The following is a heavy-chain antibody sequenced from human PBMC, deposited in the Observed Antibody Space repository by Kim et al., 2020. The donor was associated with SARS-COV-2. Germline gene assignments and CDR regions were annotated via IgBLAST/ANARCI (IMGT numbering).Heavy chain of an antibody. CDR2: IKQDGSEK. CDR3: CSSTSCYTRFDY. V-gene: IGHV3-7*01. Sequence: GGSLRLSCAASGFTFSSYWMSWVRQAPGKGLEWVANIKQDGSEKYYVDSVKGRFTISRDNAKNSLYLQVNSLRAEDTAVPTYCSSTSCYTRFDYWGQGTLVTVSS. D-gene: IGHD2-2*02. CDR1: GFTFSSYW. J-gene: IGHJ4*02.